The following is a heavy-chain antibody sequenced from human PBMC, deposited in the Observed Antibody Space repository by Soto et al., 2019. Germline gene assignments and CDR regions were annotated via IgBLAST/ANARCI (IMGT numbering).Heavy chain of an antibody. Sequence: QVQLQESGPGLVKPSQTLSLTCTVSGGSISSGDYYWSWIRQPPGKGLEWIGYIYYSGSTYYNPSPKSRVTISVDTSKNQFSLKLSAVTAADTAVYYCARARITIIVPGPLGGSDFDYWGQGTLVTVSS. J-gene: IGHJ4*02. CDR1: GGSISSGDYY. CDR3: ARARITIIVPGPLGGSDFDY. V-gene: IGHV4-30-4*01. CDR2: IYYSGST. D-gene: IGHD3-22*01.